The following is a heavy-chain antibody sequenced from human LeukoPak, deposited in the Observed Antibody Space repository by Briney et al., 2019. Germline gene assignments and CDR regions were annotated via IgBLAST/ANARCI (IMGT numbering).Heavy chain of an antibody. CDR2: INTDGTVT. Sequence: PGGSLRLSCAASGFTFSKYWMLWVRQAPGKGLESVSRINTDGTVTTYADSVKGRFTVSRDNADNTMFLQMNSVRDEGTAVCYCATKQWLAPPPDSWGQGTPVTVSS. CDR1: GFTFSKYW. J-gene: IGHJ4*02. D-gene: IGHD6-19*01. CDR3: ATKQWLAPPPDS. V-gene: IGHV3-74*01.